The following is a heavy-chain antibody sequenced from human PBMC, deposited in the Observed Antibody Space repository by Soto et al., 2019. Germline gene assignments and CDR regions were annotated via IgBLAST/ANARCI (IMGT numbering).Heavy chain of an antibody. V-gene: IGHV4-59*01. CDR1: GDSIGSYH. CDR2: IYYSGST. D-gene: IGHD2-2*01. CDR3: ARDKPPPSSWAPYGMDV. Sequence: SETLSLTCTVSGDSIGSYHWSWVRQPPGKGLEWIGYIYYSGSTNYNPSLKSRVTISVDTSKNQFSLKLSSVTAADTAVYYCARDKPPPSSWAPYGMDVWGQGTTVTVS. J-gene: IGHJ6*02.